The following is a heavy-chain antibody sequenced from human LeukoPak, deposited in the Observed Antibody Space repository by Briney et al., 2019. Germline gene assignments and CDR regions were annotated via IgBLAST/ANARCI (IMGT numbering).Heavy chain of an antibody. CDR3: AKSGGSTSCFYGMDV. Sequence: PGGSLRLSCAASGFTFSSYAMSWVRQAPGKGLEWVSAISGSGGSTYYADSVKGRFTISRDNSKNTLYLQMNSLRAEDTAVYYCAKSGGSTSCFYGMDVWGQGTTVTVSS. J-gene: IGHJ6*02. CDR1: GFTFSSYA. D-gene: IGHD2-2*01. CDR2: ISGSGGST. V-gene: IGHV3-23*01.